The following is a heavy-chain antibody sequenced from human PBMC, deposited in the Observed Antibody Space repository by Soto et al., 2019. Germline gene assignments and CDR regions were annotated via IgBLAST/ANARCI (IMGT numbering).Heavy chain of an antibody. CDR1: GFIFTNYT. D-gene: IGHD1-26*01. Sequence: ASVKVSCKTSGFIFTNYTFHWVRQAPGQRLEWMGWITAGKGDTQYSRKFRGRVSITRDTFANTVYMELSSLYSEDTAVYYCARAVLGDWLDLWGQGTLVTVSS. CDR2: ITAGKGDT. J-gene: IGHJ5*02. V-gene: IGHV1-3*01. CDR3: ARAVLGDWLDL.